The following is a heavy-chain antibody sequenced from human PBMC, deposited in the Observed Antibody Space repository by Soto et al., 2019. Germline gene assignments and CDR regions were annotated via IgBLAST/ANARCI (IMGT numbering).Heavy chain of an antibody. V-gene: IGHV3-33*01. CDR1: GFTFSSYG. Sequence: PGRSLRLSCAASGFTFSSYGMNWVRQAPGKGLEWVAVICYDGSNKYYADSVKGRFTISTDNSKNTLYLQMNSLRAEDTAVYYCARGRGGYSYGFEYWGQGTMVTVSS. J-gene: IGHJ4*02. D-gene: IGHD5-18*01. CDR2: ICYDGSNK. CDR3: ARGRGGYSYGFEY.